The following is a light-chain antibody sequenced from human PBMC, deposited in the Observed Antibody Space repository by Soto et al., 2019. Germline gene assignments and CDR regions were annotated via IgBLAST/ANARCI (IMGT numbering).Light chain of an antibody. CDR1: SSDVGGYNY. J-gene: IGLJ1*01. CDR3: SSYTSSSTYV. CDR2: DVS. Sequence: QPVLTQPASVSGSPGQSITISCTGTSSDVGGYNYVSWYQQHPGKAPTHMIYDVSNRPSGVSNRCSGSTSGNTASLTISGLQAEYEAHYYCSSYTSSSTYVFGTGTKVTVL. V-gene: IGLV2-14*01.